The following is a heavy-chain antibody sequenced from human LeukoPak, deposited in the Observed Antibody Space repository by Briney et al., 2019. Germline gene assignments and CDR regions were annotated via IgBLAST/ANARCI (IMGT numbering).Heavy chain of an antibody. CDR1: GGSISSGSYY. J-gene: IGHJ6*02. Sequence: SQTLSLTCTVSGGSISSGSYYWSWIRQPAGKGLEWIGRIYTSGSTNYNPSLKSRVTISVDTSKNQFSLKLSSVTAADTAVYYCARGEMKWLRSYYYGMDVWGQGTTVTVSS. CDR3: ARGEMKWLRSYYYGMDV. CDR2: IYTSGST. D-gene: IGHD6-19*01. V-gene: IGHV4-61*02.